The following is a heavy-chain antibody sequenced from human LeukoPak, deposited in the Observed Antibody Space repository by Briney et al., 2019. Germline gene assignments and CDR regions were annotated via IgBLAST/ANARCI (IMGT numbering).Heavy chain of an antibody. CDR1: GGSISSSSYS. CDR2: IYYSGST. Sequence: SETLSLTCTVSGGSISSSSYSWGWIRQPPGKGLEWIGSIYYSGSTYYNPSLKSRVTISVDTSKNQFSLKLSSVTAADTAVYYCAEGSSVPGYFDYWGQGTLVTVSS. CDR3: AEGSSVPGYFDY. V-gene: IGHV4-39*01. D-gene: IGHD5/OR15-5a*01. J-gene: IGHJ4*02.